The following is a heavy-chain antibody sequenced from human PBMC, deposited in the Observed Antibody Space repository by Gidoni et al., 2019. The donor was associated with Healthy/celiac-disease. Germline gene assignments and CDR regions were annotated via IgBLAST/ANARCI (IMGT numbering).Heavy chain of an antibody. CDR2: ISWNSGSI. J-gene: IGHJ2*01. Sequence: EVQLVESGGGLVQPGRSLRLSCAASGFPFADYAMHWVRQAPGKGLEWVSGISWNSGSIGYADSVKGRFTISRDNAKNSLYLQMNSLRAEDTALYYCAKAKGVVAATYWYFDLWGRGTLVTVSS. CDR1: GFPFADYA. V-gene: IGHV3-9*01. D-gene: IGHD2-15*01. CDR3: AKAKGVVAATYWYFDL.